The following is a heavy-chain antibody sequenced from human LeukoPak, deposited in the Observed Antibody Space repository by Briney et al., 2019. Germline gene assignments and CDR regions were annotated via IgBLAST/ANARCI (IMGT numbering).Heavy chain of an antibody. V-gene: IGHV3-66*01. D-gene: IGHD6-19*01. CDR1: GFTVSSTY. CDR2: FYSADTT. CDR3: ARTPAVAGTFDY. Sequence: PGGSLRLSCAASGFTVSSTYMSWVRQAPGKGLEWVSVFYSADTTYYANSVKGRFTISRDNAKNSLYLQMNRLRAEDTAVYYCARTPAVAGTFDYWGQGTLVTVSS. J-gene: IGHJ4*02.